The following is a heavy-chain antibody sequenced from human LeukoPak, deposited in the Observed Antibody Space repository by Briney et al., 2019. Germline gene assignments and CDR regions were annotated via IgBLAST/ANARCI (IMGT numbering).Heavy chain of an antibody. J-gene: IGHJ3*02. CDR3: ARVRRSSIAASNDAFDI. CDR1: GFTFSSYG. D-gene: IGHD6-6*01. CDR2: IWYDGSNK. Sequence: GGSPRLSCAASGFTFSSYGMHWVRQAPGKGLEWVAVIWYDGSNKYYADSVKGRFTISRDNSKNTLYLQMNSLRAEDTAVYYCARVRRSSIAASNDAFDIWGQGTMVTVSS. V-gene: IGHV3-33*01.